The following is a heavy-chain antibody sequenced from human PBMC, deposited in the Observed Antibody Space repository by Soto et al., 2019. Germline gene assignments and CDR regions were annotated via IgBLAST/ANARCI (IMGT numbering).Heavy chain of an antibody. J-gene: IGHJ4*02. Sequence: VNVSCNAPGYTFTSYGISWAQQVPGQGLEWMGWISAYNGNTNYAQKLQGRVTMTTDTSTSTAYMELRSVRSDDTAVYYYAKDSQAGRCCVCDYLGQGNLVTGSS. CDR3: AKDSQAGRCCVCDY. V-gene: IGHV1-18*01. CDR2: ISAYNGNT. CDR1: GYTFTSYG. D-gene: IGHD2-8*01.